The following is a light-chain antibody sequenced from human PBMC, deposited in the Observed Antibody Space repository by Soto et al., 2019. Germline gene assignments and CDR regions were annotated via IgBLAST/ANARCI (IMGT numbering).Light chain of an antibody. CDR2: EVS. J-gene: IGLJ1*01. Sequence: SALTQPRSASGSPGQSVTFSSTGTSSDVGGYKYVSWYQQHPGKVPKLMIYEVSKRPSGVPDRFSGSKSGNTASLTVSGLQAEDEADYYCSSYAGRNADYDCGTGTKVTVL. CDR1: SSDVGGYKY. CDR3: SSYAGRNADYD. V-gene: IGLV2-8*01.